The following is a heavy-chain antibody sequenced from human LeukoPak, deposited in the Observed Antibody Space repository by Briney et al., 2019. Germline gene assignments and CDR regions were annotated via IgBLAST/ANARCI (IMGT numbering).Heavy chain of an antibody. CDR3: ARDTRVGTDY. CDR1: GFTFSNYN. Sequence: GSLRLSCAASGFTFSNYNMNWVRQAPGKGLEWIGSIYYSGSTYYNPSLKSRVTISVDTSKNQFSLKLSSVTAADTAVYYCARDTRVGTDYWGQGTLVTVSS. CDR2: IYYSGST. V-gene: IGHV4-38-2*02. D-gene: IGHD4-23*01. J-gene: IGHJ4*02.